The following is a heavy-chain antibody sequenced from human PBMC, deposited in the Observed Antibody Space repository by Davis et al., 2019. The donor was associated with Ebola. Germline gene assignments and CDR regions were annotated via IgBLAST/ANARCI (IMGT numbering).Heavy chain of an antibody. CDR2: IHYSGST. J-gene: IGHJ4*02. V-gene: IGHV4-59*01. D-gene: IGHD6-13*01. CDR1: GGSISSYS. CDR3: ARGAAAGTGYYFDY. Sequence: PSETLSLTCTVSGGSISSYSWSWIRQPPGKGLAWIGYIHYSGSTNYNPPLKSRVTISEDTSKNQFSLKLSSVTAADTAVYYCARGAAAGTGYYFDYWGQGTLVTVSS.